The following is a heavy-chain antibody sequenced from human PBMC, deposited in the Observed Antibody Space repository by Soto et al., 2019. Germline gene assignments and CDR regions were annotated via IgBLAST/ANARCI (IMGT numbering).Heavy chain of an antibody. CDR2: INPSGGST. Sequence: ASVKVSCKASGYTFTNYYIHWLRPAPGQGLERMGLINPSGGSTIYAQKFQGRVTVTGDTSTSTVYMELSSLRSEDTATYYCARAYSYSNPTTDLFDYWGQGTLVTVSS. D-gene: IGHD5-18*01. CDR3: ARAYSYSNPTTDLFDY. V-gene: IGHV1-46*01. CDR1: GYTFTNYY. J-gene: IGHJ4*02.